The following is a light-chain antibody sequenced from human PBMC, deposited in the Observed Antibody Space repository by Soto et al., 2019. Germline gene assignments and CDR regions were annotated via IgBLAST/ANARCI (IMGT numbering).Light chain of an antibody. V-gene: IGLV2-14*01. CDR2: EVT. CDR1: SGDIGSYNR. CDR3: SSYTNITTRACV. Sequence: QSALTQPASVSGSPGQSITISCTGTSGDIGSYNRVSWYQQHPGKAPKLIIYEVTDRPSGVSNRFSGSKSGNTASLTISGLQAEDEAAYYCSSYTNITTRACVFGTGTKVTVL. J-gene: IGLJ1*01.